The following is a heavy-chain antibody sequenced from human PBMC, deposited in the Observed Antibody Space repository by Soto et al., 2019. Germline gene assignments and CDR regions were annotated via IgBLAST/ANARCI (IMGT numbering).Heavy chain of an antibody. J-gene: IGHJ6*02. D-gene: IGHD3-10*01. Sequence: EVQLVETGGGLIQPGGSLRLSCAASGFTVSSNYMSWVRQAPGKGLEWVSSISSSSSYIYYADSVKGRFTISRDNAKNSLYLQMNSLRAEDTAVYYCARDLGYGSGSYNYGMDVWGQGTTVTVSS. V-gene: IGHV3-21*01. CDR3: ARDLGYGSGSYNYGMDV. CDR1: GFTVSSNY. CDR2: ISSSSSYI.